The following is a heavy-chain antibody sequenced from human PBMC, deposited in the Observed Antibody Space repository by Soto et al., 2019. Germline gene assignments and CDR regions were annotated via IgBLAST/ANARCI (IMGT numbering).Heavy chain of an antibody. V-gene: IGHV3-74*01. J-gene: IGHJ4*02. CDR3: VPGSNGGSCLDY. CDR1: GFTFSDYW. CDR2: IRGDGADT. D-gene: IGHD3-10*01. Sequence: EVQLVESGGDSAQPGGSLRLSCAASGFTFSDYWMYWVRQAPGKGPVWVSRIRGDGADTQYADSVKGRFTISRDNSGNTLFLQITGLRAEDTGVYYCVPGSNGGSCLDYWGQGTLVTVTS.